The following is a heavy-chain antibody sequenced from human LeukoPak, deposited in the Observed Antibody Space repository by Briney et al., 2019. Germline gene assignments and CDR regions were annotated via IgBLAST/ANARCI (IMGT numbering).Heavy chain of an antibody. J-gene: IGHJ5*02. D-gene: IGHD3-22*01. CDR2: ISGSGGST. V-gene: IGHV3-23*01. CDR1: GFTFSTYG. Sequence: GGSLRLSCEASGFTFSTYGINWVRQAPGKGLEWVSAISGSGGSTYYADSVKGRFTIPRDNSKNTLWLQMNSLKGEDTAVYYCARESRYYDSSGYPYNWFDPWGQGTLVTVSS. CDR3: ARESRYYDSSGYPYNWFDP.